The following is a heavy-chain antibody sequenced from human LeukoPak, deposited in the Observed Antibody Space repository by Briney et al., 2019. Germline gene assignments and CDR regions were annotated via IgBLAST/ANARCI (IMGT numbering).Heavy chain of an antibody. Sequence: ASVNVSCKASGYIFTSYVIHWVRQAPGQRLDGMGLINAGNGNTKYSQEFQDRVTITSDTSATTAYMELSSLRSEDTAIYYCAKDSHNFSADFWGQGTLVTVSS. J-gene: IGHJ4*02. CDR3: AKDSHNFSADF. D-gene: IGHD1-20*01. CDR2: INAGNGNT. V-gene: IGHV1-3*01. CDR1: GYIFTSYV.